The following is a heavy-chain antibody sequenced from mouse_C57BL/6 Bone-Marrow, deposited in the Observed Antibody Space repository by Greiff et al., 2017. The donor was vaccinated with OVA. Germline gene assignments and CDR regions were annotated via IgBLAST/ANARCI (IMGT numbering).Heavy chain of an antibody. J-gene: IGHJ4*01. CDR3: AISSCPYYAMDY. CDR2: IHPSDSDT. CDR1: GYTFTSYW. Sequence: QVQLQQPGAELVKPGASVKVSCKASGYTFTSYWMPWVKQRPGQGLEWIGRIHPSDSDTNYNQKFKGQATLTVDKSSSTADMQLSSLTSEDSAVYYCAISSCPYYAMDYRGQGTSVTVSS. V-gene: IGHV1-74*01.